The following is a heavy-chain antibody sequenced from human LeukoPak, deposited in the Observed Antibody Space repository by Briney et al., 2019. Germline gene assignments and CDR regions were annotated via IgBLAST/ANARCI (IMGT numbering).Heavy chain of an antibody. CDR2: ISGYGDST. CDR3: AQDAEEKGYGRPVEYFQH. J-gene: IGHJ1*01. V-gene: IGHV3-23*01. Sequence: GGSLRLSCASSALTFSRHVINWVRQAPGKGLEWVSAISGYGDSTFYADSVKGRFSISRDNSKNTVYLQIDSLGVEDTVVYYCAQDAEEKGYGRPVEYFQHWGQGTLVTVSS. CDR1: ALTFSRHV. D-gene: IGHD3-10*01.